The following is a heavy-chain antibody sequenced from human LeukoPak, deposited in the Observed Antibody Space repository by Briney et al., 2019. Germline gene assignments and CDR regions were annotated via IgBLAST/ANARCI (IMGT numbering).Heavy chain of an antibody. CDR2: ISSTGSLK. CDR3: ARDGAPRTDY. Sequence: GGSLRLSCAASGFTFSSHEMNWVRQAPGKGLEWVSYISSTGSLKYYADSVKGRFTISRDNVRNSLYLQMNSLRVDDTAVYYCARDGAPRTDYWGQGTLVTVSS. CDR1: GFTFSSHE. D-gene: IGHD3-16*01. V-gene: IGHV3-48*03. J-gene: IGHJ4*02.